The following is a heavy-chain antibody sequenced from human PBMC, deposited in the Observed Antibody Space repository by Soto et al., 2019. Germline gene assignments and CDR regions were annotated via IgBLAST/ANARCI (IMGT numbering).Heavy chain of an antibody. CDR2: ISTSGDST. V-gene: IGHV3-21*01. D-gene: IGHD4-4*01. CDR3: AKDRQYPRDYFHY. CDR1: GFTFSTYT. Sequence: AQLVESGGGLVKPGESLRLACAASGFTFSTYTLNWVRQAPGKGLEWVSSISTSGDSTYYEDSVRGRFTISRDNARASLYLQMDSLRVEDTAMYYCAKDRQYPRDYFHYWGQGTLVTVSS. J-gene: IGHJ4*02.